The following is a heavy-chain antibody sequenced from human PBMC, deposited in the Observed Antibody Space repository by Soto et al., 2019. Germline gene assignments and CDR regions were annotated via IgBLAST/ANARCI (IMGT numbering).Heavy chain of an antibody. Sequence: SETLSLTCSVSGGSISSSSYYWGWIRQPPGKGLEWIGSVSYSGSTYYNPSLKSRVTISVDTSKNQFSLKLSSVTAADTAVYYCAKYYFDSTGSHYYYYGMDVWGQGTSVTVSS. CDR2: VSYSGST. D-gene: IGHD3-22*01. CDR3: AKYYFDSTGSHYYYYGMDV. J-gene: IGHJ6*02. CDR1: GGSISSSSYY. V-gene: IGHV4-39*01.